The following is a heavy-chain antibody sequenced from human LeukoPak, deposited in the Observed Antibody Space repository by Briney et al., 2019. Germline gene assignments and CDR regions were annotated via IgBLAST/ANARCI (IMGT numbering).Heavy chain of an antibody. CDR2: IYYSGST. Sequence: PSQTLSLTCTVSGGSISGSSYYWGWIRRPPGKGLEWIGSIYYSGSTYYNPSLKSRVTISVDTSKNQFSLKLSSVTAADTAVYYCARHDYGGNSVYSGLFDYWGQGTLVTVSS. V-gene: IGHV4-39*01. CDR1: GGSISGSSYY. J-gene: IGHJ4*02. D-gene: IGHD4-23*01. CDR3: ARHDYGGNSVYSGLFDY.